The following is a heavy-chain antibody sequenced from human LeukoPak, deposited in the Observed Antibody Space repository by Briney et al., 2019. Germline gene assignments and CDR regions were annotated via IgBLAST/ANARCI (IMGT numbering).Heavy chain of an antibody. Sequence: SQTLSLTCTVSGGSISSGDYYWSWIRQPPGKGLEWIGYIYYSGSTYYNPSLKSRVTISVDTSKNQFSLKLSSVTAADTAVYYYARGYGDYVQVYYFDYWGQGTLVTVSS. CDR1: GGSISSGDYY. D-gene: IGHD4-17*01. CDR2: IYYSGST. J-gene: IGHJ4*02. V-gene: IGHV4-30-4*01. CDR3: ARGYGDYVQVYYFDY.